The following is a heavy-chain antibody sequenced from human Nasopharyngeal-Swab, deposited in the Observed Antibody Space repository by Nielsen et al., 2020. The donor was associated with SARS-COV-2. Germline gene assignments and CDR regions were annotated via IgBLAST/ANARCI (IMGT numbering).Heavy chain of an antibody. J-gene: IGHJ4*02. CDR2: IYYSGST. CDR3: ARHRHRSSGNPHYFDY. D-gene: IGHD3-22*01. V-gene: IGHV4-39*01. CDR1: GGSISSSSYY. Sequence: SETLSLTCTVSGGSISSSSYYWGWIRQPPGKGLEWIGSIYYSGSTYYNPSIKSRVTISVDTSKNQFSLKLSSVTAADTAVYYCARHRHRSSGNPHYFDYWGQGTLVTVSS.